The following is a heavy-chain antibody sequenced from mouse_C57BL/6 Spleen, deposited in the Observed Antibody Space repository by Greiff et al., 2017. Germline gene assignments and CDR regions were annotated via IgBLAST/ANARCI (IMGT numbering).Heavy chain of an antibody. Sequence: VQLQQSGPELVKPGASVKISCKASGYAFSSSWMNWVKQRPGKGLEWIGRIYPGDGDTNYNGKFKGKAILTADKSTSTDYMQLSRLTSEESAVYFCARPHFYYCYDPFAYWGQGTLVTVSA. CDR2: IYPGDGDT. D-gene: IGHD2-2*01. V-gene: IGHV1-82*01. CDR1: GYAFSSSW. J-gene: IGHJ3*01. CDR3: ARPHFYYCYDPFAY.